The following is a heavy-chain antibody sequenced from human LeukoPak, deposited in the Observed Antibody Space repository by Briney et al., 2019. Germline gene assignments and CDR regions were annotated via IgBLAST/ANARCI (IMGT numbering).Heavy chain of an antibody. CDR3: VRDSAPAI. D-gene: IGHD1-26*01. Sequence: GGSLRLSCAASGFTFSSYAMHWVRQAPGKGLVWVSRIKGDGSATTYADSVKGRFTISRDNAKNTVYLQMNSLRAEDTATYYCVRDSAPAIWGQGTMVTVSS. J-gene: IGHJ3*02. V-gene: IGHV3-74*03. CDR2: IKGDGSAT. CDR1: GFTFSSYA.